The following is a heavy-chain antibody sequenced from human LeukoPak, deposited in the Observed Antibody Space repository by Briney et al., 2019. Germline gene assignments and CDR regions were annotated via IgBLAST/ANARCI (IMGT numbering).Heavy chain of an antibody. J-gene: IGHJ4*02. Sequence: GGSLRLSCAASGFTFSSYGMHWVRQAPGKGLEWVAFIRYDGSNKYYADSVKGRFTISRDNSKNTLYLQMNSLRAEDTAVYYCAKTPNYDFWSGYGDYWGQGTLVTVSS. V-gene: IGHV3-30*02. CDR2: IRYDGSNK. CDR1: GFTFSSYG. CDR3: AKTPNYDFWSGYGDY. D-gene: IGHD3-3*01.